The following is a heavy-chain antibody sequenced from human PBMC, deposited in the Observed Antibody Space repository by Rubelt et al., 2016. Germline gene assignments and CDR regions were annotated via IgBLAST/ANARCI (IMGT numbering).Heavy chain of an antibody. CDR2: ISGSGGST. CDR3: AKEIYSGYGPFDY. V-gene: IGHV3-23*04. J-gene: IGHJ4*02. Sequence: VQLVESGGGVVQPGGSLRLSCAASGFTFSNYAMSWVRQAPGKGLEWVSGISGSGGSTYYADSVKGRFTISRDNSKNTLYLQMKSLRAEDTAVYYCAKEIYSGYGPFDYWGQGTLVTVSS. CDR1: GFTFSNYA. D-gene: IGHD5-12*01.